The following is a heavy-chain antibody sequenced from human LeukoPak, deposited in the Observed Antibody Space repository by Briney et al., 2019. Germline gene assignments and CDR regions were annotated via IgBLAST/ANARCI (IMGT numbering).Heavy chain of an antibody. CDR3: ARVTTGYYDSSGYYYSYPYFDY. D-gene: IGHD3-22*01. CDR2: IYYSGST. Sequence: ASETLSLTCTVSGGSISSSSYYWGWIRQPPGKGLEWIGSIYYSGSTYYNPSLKSRVTISVDTSKNQFSLKLSSVTAADTAVYYCARVTTGYYDSSGYYYSYPYFDYWGQGTLVTVSS. V-gene: IGHV4-39*07. CDR1: GGSISSSSYY. J-gene: IGHJ4*02.